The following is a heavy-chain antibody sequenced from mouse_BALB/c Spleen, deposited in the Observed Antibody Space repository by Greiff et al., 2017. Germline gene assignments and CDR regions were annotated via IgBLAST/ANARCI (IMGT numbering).Heavy chain of an antibody. CDR1: GFTFSSFG. Sequence: EVKVVESGGGLVQPGGSRKLSCAASGFTFSSFGMHWVRQAPEKGLEWVAYISSGSSTIYYADTVKGRFTISRDNPKNTLFLQMTSLRSEDTAMYYCARGGITSYYAMDYWGQGTSVTVSS. D-gene: IGHD2-4*01. CDR3: ARGGITSYYAMDY. CDR2: ISSGSSTI. V-gene: IGHV5-17*02. J-gene: IGHJ4*01.